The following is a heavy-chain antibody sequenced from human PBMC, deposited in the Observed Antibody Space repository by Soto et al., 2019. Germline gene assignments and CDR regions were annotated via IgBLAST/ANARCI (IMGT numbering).Heavy chain of an antibody. CDR2: INPYKGNT. J-gene: IGHJ3*02. D-gene: IGHD3-3*01. Sequence: QVQLVQSGPEVKKPGASVKVSCKASGYSFTTNAISWVRQAPGQGLEWMGWINPYKGNTKYGQKFQGRVPMTTDTSTRTAYMEGMSLSSDDTAVSYCASGQQSPVTIFGVFVSSMGTFDIWGQGTMVTVSS. V-gene: IGHV1-18*01. CDR3: ASGQQSPVTIFGVFVSSMGTFDI. CDR1: GYSFTTNA.